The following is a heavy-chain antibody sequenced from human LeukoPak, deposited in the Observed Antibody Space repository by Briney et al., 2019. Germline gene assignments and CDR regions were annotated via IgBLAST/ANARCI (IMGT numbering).Heavy chain of an antibody. CDR2: IYYSGST. D-gene: IGHD6-13*01. J-gene: IGHJ5*02. CDR1: GGSISSSSYY. V-gene: IGHV4-39*07. Sequence: SETLSLTCTLSGGSISSSSYYWGWIRQPPGRGLEWIGSIYYSGSTYYNPSLKSRVTISVDTSKNQFSLKLSSVTAADTAVYYCASRSYSSSWYRGVWFDPWGQGTLVTVSS. CDR3: ASRSYSSSWYRGVWFDP.